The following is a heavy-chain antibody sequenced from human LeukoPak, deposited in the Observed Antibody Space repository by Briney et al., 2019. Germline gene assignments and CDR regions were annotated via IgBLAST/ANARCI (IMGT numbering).Heavy chain of an antibody. D-gene: IGHD2-8*01. J-gene: IGHJ5*02. CDR2: ISGYDGNT. CDR1: GYTFSRFG. CDR3: ARESSNGWFDP. V-gene: IGHV1-18*01. Sequence: GASVRVSCKTPGYTFSRFGISWVRQAPGQGLEWMGWISGYDGNTNYPQRLQGRVTIATDTSTSTAYMELRNLRSDDTAVYYCARESSNGWFDPWGQGTLVTVSS.